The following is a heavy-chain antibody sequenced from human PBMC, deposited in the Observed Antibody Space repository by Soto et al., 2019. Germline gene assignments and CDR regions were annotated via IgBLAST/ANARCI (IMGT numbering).Heavy chain of an antibody. Sequence: ASVKVSCKASGGTFSSYSISWVRQAPGQRLEWMGGIIPSNGNTKYSQKFQGRVTITRDTSASTAYMELSSLRSEDTAVYYCASPSPGYCSGGSCAHDAFDIWGQGTMVTVSS. CDR1: GGTFSSYS. CDR2: IIPSNGNT. D-gene: IGHD2-15*01. CDR3: ASPSPGYCSGGSCAHDAFDI. J-gene: IGHJ3*02. V-gene: IGHV1-3*01.